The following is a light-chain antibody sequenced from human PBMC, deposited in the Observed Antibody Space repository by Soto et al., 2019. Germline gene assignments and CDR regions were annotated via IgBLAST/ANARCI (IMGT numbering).Light chain of an antibody. J-gene: IGKJ1*01. CDR2: DAS. CDR1: QSISSW. Sequence: DIQMTQSPSTLSASVGERVPLTCRASQSISSWLAWYQQKPGKAPKLLIYDASSLESGVPSRFSGSGSGTEFTLTISSLQPDDFATYYCQQYNSYWTFGQGTKVDI. CDR3: QQYNSYWT. V-gene: IGKV1-5*01.